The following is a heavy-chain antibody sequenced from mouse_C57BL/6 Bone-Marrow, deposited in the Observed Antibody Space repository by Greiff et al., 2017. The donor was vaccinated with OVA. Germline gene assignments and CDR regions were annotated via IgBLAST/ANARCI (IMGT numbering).Heavy chain of an antibody. D-gene: IGHD2-2*01. V-gene: IGHV1-42*01. CDR3: ARGGWVRRLDY. J-gene: IGHJ2*01. Sequence: VQLQQSGPELVKPGASVKISCKASGYPFTGYYMNWVKQSPEKSLEWIGEINPSTGGTTYNQKFKAKATLTVDKSSSTAYMQLKSLTSEDSAVYYCARGGWVRRLDYWGQGTTLTVSS. CDR1: GYPFTGYY. CDR2: INPSTGGT.